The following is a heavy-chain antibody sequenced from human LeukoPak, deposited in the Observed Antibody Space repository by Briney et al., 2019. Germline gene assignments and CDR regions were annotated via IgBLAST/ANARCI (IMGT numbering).Heavy chain of an antibody. Sequence: GESLNISCKVSGYSFTTYWIGWVRQMPGKGLEWMGIIYPDDFDTRYSPSSQGQVTISGDKSISTAYLQWSSLKASDTAMYYCARHADIVVVRAAADYWGQGTLVTVSS. CDR3: ARHADIVVVRAAADY. CDR1: GYSFTTYW. V-gene: IGHV5-51*01. D-gene: IGHD2-2*01. J-gene: IGHJ4*02. CDR2: IYPDDFDT.